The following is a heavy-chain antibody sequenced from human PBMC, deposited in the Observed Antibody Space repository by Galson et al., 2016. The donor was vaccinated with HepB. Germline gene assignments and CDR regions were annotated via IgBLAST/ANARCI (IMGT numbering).Heavy chain of an antibody. CDR2: ISITSGYK. D-gene: IGHD3-16*01. V-gene: IGHV3-21*01. Sequence: SLRLSCAASGFTFSTYSMNWVRQAPGKGLEWVSFISITSGYKYYADSLKGRVTISRDNAKNSLYLQMNSLRAEDTAVYYCARPPEGDRRYFDLWGRGTPGHCFL. CDR1: GFTFSTYS. J-gene: IGHJ2*01. CDR3: ARPPEGDRRYFDL.